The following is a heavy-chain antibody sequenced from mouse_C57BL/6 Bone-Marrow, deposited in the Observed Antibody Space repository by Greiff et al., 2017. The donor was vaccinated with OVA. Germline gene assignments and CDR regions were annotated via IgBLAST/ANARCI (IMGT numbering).Heavy chain of an antibody. CDR2: INPNNGGT. J-gene: IGHJ3*01. Sequence: EVQLQQSGPELVKPGASVKISCTASGYTFTDYYMNWVKQSHGKSLEWIGDINPNNGGTSYNQKFMGKATLTVDKSSSTAYMELRSLTSEDAAVYYCARVRYYGSSYPAWFADWGQGTLVTVSA. CDR1: GYTFTDYY. D-gene: IGHD1-1*01. V-gene: IGHV1-26*01. CDR3: ARVRYYGSSYPAWFAD.